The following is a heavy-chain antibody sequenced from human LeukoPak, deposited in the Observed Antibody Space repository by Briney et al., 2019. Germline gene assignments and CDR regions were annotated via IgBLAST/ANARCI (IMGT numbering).Heavy chain of an antibody. Sequence: PGGSLRLSCAACGFTFGDYYMNWIRQAPGKGLEWLSYISSGGSTIDYADFVKGRFTISRDNAKNSLYLQMNSLRAEDTAVYYCARDRASRYGMDVWGQGTTVTVSS. CDR3: ARDRASRYGMDV. J-gene: IGHJ6*02. CDR2: ISSGGSTI. D-gene: IGHD3-10*01. CDR1: GFTFGDYY. V-gene: IGHV3-11*01.